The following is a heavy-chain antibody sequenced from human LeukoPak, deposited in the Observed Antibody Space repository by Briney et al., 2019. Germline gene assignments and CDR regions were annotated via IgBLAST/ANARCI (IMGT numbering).Heavy chain of an antibody. V-gene: IGHV1-3*01. CDR3: ARSWGPGVRGVIIHQYNWFDP. CDR2: INAGNGNT. CDR1: GYTFTSYA. D-gene: IGHD3-10*01. Sequence: GASVTVSCKASGYTFTSYAMHWVRQAPGQRLEWMGWINAGNGNTKYSQKFQGRVTITRDTSASTAYMELSSLRSEDTAVYYCARSWGPGVRGVIIHQYNWFDPWGQGTLVTVSS. J-gene: IGHJ5*02.